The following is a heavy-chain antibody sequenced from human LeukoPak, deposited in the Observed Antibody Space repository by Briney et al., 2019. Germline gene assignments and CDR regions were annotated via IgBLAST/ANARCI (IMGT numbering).Heavy chain of an antibody. CDR2: ISSSSSYI. J-gene: IGHJ4*02. Sequence: PGGSLRLSCAASGFTFSSYSMNWVRQDPGKGLEWVSSISSSSSYIHYADSVKGRFTISRDNAKNSLYLQMNSLRVEDTAVYYCARERGAGLSSSWIDYWGQGTLVTVSS. V-gene: IGHV3-21*01. D-gene: IGHD6-13*01. CDR3: ARERGAGLSSSWIDY. CDR1: GFTFSSYS.